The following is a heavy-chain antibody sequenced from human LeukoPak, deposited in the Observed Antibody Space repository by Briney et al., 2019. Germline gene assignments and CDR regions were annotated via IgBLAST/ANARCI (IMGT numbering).Heavy chain of an antibody. V-gene: IGHV5-51*01. CDR1: GYIFTTNW. Sequence: GESLKISCKGSGYIFTTNWIGWVRQMPGKGLEWMGIIYPGDSDTRYSPSFLGQVTISVDKSISTAYLQWSSLKASDTAMYYCARARGDHYSFDYWGQGTLVTVSS. J-gene: IGHJ4*02. CDR2: IYPGDSDT. CDR3: ARARGDHYSFDY. D-gene: IGHD3-10*01.